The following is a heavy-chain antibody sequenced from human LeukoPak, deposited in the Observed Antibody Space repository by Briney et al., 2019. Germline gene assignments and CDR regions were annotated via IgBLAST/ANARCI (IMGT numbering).Heavy chain of an antibody. J-gene: IGHJ4*02. CDR1: GFIFSRYA. D-gene: IGHD6-19*01. V-gene: IGHV3-23*01. Sequence: PGGSLRLSCAASGFIFSRYAMSWVRQAPGKGLEWVSDINDNGGGTTYADSVKGRFTVSRDNADTTMFLQMNSVRDEDTAVYYCATKQWLAPPPDSWGQGTPVTVSS. CDR2: INDNGGGT. CDR3: ATKQWLAPPPDS.